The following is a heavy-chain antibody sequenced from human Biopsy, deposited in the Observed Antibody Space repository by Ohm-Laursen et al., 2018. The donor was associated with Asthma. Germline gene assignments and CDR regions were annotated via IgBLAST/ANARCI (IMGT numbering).Heavy chain of an antibody. Sequence: SSVKVSCKVSGGTFSSYAISWVRQAPGQGLEWTGGIIPIFGTANYAQKFQGRVTITADDSTSTAYMELSSLSSEDTALYYCARGPEYVRSSGALDYWGQGTLVTVSS. CDR2: IIPIFGTA. CDR1: GGTFSSYA. J-gene: IGHJ4*02. V-gene: IGHV1-69*01. D-gene: IGHD2-2*01. CDR3: ARGPEYVRSSGALDY.